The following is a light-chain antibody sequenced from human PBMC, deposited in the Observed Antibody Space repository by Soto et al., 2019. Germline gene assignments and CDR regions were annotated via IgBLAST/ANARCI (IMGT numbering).Light chain of an antibody. CDR1: QGISSA. CDR2: DAS. CDR3: QQFNSYLT. V-gene: IGKV1-13*02. J-gene: IGKJ4*01. Sequence: AIQLTQSPSSLSASVGDRVTITCRASQGISSALAWYQQKPGKAPKLLIYDASSLESGAPSRFSGSGSGTDFTLTISSLQPEDFATYYCQQFNSYLTFGGGTKVDIK.